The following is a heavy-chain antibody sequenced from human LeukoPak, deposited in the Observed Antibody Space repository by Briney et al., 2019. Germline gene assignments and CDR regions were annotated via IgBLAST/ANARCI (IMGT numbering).Heavy chain of an antibody. Sequence: GASVNVSCKADAYTFTANHLYCVRQADEQWLEFLGCFDPNSGGTNYAQKFTERVTMTRDTSISTAYMELGRLTSDDTAIYYCARELLINAFDIWGQGTMVTVSS. CDR1: AYTFTANH. CDR2: FDPNSGGT. D-gene: IGHD3-22*01. J-gene: IGHJ3*02. V-gene: IGHV1-2*02. CDR3: ARELLINAFDI.